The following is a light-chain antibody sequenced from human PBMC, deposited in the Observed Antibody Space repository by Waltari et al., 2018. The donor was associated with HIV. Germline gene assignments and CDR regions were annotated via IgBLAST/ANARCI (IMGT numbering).Light chain of an antibody. Sequence: EIVMTQSPATLSVSPGERPTLSCRTSQSVSSGLAWFQQKPGQGPRLRMYGSSIRATDNPARFSGSGSGTEFTLTINNLQSEDFAIYYCQQYNNWPWTFGQGTKVEI. CDR1: QSVSSG. V-gene: IGKV3-15*01. J-gene: IGKJ1*01. CDR2: GSS. CDR3: QQYNNWPWT.